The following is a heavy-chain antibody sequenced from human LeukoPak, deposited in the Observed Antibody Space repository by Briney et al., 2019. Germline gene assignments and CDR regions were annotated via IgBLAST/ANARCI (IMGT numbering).Heavy chain of an antibody. CDR3: ARDGPDSGYDYWGEGFDY. CDR2: ISSSSSYT. Sequence: GGSLRLSCAAPGFTFSDYYMSWIRQAPGKGLEWVSYISSSSSYTNYADSVKGRFTISRDNAKNSLYLQMNSLRAEDTAVYYCARDGPDSGYDYWGEGFDYWGQGTLVTVSS. CDR1: GFTFSDYY. D-gene: IGHD5-12*01. V-gene: IGHV3-11*05. J-gene: IGHJ4*02.